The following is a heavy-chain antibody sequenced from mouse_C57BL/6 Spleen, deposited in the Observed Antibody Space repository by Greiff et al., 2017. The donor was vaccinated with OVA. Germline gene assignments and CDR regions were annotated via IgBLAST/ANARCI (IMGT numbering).Heavy chain of an antibody. CDR2: IDPSDSYT. J-gene: IGHJ2*01. CDR3: ARRTYYYDFDD. V-gene: IGHV1-69*01. Sequence: QVQLQQPGAELVMPGASVKLSCKASGYTFTSYWMHWVKQRPGQGLEWIGEIDPSDSYTNYNQKFKGKSTLTVDKSSSTAYMQLSSLTSEDSAVYYCARRTYYYDFDDWGKGTTLTVSS. CDR1: GYTFTSYW. D-gene: IGHD1-1*01.